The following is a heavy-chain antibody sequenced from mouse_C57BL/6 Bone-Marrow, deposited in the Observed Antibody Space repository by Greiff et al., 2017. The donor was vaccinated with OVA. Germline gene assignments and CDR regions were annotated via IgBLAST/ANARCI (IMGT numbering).Heavy chain of an antibody. CDR1: GFTFSDYY. D-gene: IGHD2-3*01. Sequence: EVHLVESGGGLVQPGGSLKLSCAASGFTFSDYYMYWVRQTPEKRLEWVAYISNGGGSTYYPDSVKGRFTISRDNAKNTMYLRMSRLNAENTDMDYCARHDGYCLGAYWGQGTLVTVSA. CDR3: ARHDGYCLGAY. CDR2: ISNGGGST. J-gene: IGHJ3*01. V-gene: IGHV5-12*01.